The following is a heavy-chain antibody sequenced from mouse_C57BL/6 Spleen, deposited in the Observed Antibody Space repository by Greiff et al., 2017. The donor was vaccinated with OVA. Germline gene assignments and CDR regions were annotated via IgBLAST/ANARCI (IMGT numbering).Heavy chain of an antibody. CDR1: GYTFTSYG. Sequence: VNVVESGAELARPGASVKLSCKASGYTFTSYGISWVKQRTGQGLEWIGEIYPRSGNTYYNEKFKGKATLTADKSSSTAYMELRSLTSEDSAVYFCAREGDYDAAWFAYWGQGTLVTVSA. V-gene: IGHV1-81*01. CDR2: IYPRSGNT. CDR3: AREGDYDAAWFAY. D-gene: IGHD2-4*01. J-gene: IGHJ3*01.